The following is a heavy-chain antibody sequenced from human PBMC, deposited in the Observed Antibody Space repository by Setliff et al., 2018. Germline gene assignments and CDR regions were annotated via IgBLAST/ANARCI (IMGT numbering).Heavy chain of an antibody. J-gene: IGHJ5*02. CDR3: ARALRSPRGGTAFVPVHFDP. CDR1: GMSITSYY. D-gene: IGHD3-16*01. V-gene: IGHV4-59*01. CDR2: IYYTGST. Sequence: PSETLSLTCSVSGMSITSYYWSWIRQSPGRGLEWIGYIYYTGSTTYSPSLKSRVTISPDTSKNQFHLTVKSVTEADTAVYYCARALRSPRGGTAFVPVHFDPWGQGILVTVSS.